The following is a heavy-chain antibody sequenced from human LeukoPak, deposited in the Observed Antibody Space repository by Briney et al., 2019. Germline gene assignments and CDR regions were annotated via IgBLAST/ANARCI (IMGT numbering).Heavy chain of an antibody. V-gene: IGHV3-13*01. D-gene: IGHD3-10*01. CDR2: IGADAET. CDR1: RFTFSTYD. CDR3: ARGNWAYYASGIYGMDV. Sequence: GGSLRLSCAASRFTFSTYDMHWVRHPAGKGLEWVSTIGADAETYYSGSVRGRFTITRDNAKNTLHLHMNSLRAGDTAVYFCARGNWAYYASGIYGMDVWGQGTTVTVSS. J-gene: IGHJ6*02.